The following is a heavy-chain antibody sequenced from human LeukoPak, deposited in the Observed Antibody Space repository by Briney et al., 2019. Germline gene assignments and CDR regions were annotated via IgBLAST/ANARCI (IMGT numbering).Heavy chain of an antibody. CDR3: ARRENYYDSNPLRN. CDR1: GFTFSSYS. CDR2: ISSSSSTI. J-gene: IGHJ4*02. V-gene: IGHV3-48*01. D-gene: IGHD3-22*01. Sequence: GGSLRLSCAASGFTFSSYSMNWVRQAPGKGLEWVSYISSSSSTIYYADSVKGRFTISRDNAKNSLYLQMNSLRAEDTAVYYCARRENYYDSNPLRNWGQGTLVTVSS.